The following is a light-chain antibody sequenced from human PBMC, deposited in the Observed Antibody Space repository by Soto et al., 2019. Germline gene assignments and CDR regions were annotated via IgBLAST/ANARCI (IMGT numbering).Light chain of an antibody. Sequence: EIVMTQSPATLSVSPGERATLSCRASQSVSSNLAWYQQKPGQAPRLLIYGASSRATGIPDRFSGSGSGTDFTLTISRLEPEDFAMYYCHLYDTSPPVTFGQGTRLEIK. CDR1: QSVSSN. CDR2: GAS. V-gene: IGKV3-20*01. CDR3: HLYDTSPPVT. J-gene: IGKJ5*01.